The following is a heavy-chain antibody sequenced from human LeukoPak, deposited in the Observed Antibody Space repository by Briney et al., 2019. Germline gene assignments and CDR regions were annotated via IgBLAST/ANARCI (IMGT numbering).Heavy chain of an antibody. D-gene: IGHD6-6*01. V-gene: IGHV6-1*01. CDR1: GDSVSSNSAA. CDR3: EGSKSDAFDI. J-gene: IGHJ3*02. Sequence: SQTLSLTCAISGDSVSSNSAAWNWIRQSPSRGLEWLGRTYYRSKWYNDYAVSVKSRITINPDTSKNQFSLKLSSVTAADTAVYYCEGSKSDAFDIWGQGTMVTVSS. CDR2: TYYRSKWYN.